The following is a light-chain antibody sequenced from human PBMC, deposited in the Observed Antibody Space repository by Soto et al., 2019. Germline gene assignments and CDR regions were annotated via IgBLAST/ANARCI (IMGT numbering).Light chain of an antibody. V-gene: IGKV2-28*01. CDR3: MQALQTPCT. Sequence: DIVMTQSPLSLPVTPGEPASISCRSSQSLLHSNGYNYLDWYLQKAGQSPQLLIYLGSNRASGVPDRFSGSGSGTDFTLKISRVEAEDVGVYYCMQALQTPCTFGQGTKLEIK. CDR1: QSLLHSNGYNY. CDR2: LGS. J-gene: IGKJ2*02.